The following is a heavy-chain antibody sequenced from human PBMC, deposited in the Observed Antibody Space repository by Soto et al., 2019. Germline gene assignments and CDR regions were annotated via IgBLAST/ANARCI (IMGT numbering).Heavy chain of an antibody. CDR1: GGTFSSYA. D-gene: IGHD2-2*01. J-gene: IGHJ6*02. V-gene: IGHV1-69*01. Sequence: QVQLVQSGAEVKKPGSSVKVSCKASGGTFSSYAISWVRQAPGQGLEWMGGIIPIFGTANYAQKFQGRVTITADESMSTACMELSSVGSEDTVVYYCARGRDIVVVPAAIFPNDGMDVWGQGTTVTVSS. CDR3: ARGRDIVVVPAAIFPNDGMDV. CDR2: IIPIFGTA.